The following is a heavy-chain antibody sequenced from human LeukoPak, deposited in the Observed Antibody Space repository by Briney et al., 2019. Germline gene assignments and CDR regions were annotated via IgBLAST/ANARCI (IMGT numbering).Heavy chain of an antibody. CDR3: AREYDIVANALGY. J-gene: IGHJ4*02. CDR2: INWNGGST. V-gene: IGHV3-20*04. CDR1: GFTFSSYA. Sequence: GGSLRLSCAASGFTFSSYAMHWVRQAPGKGLEWVSGINWNGGSTGYADSVKGRFTISRDNAKNSLYLQMNSLRAEDTALYYCAREYDIVANALGYWGQGTLVTVSS. D-gene: IGHD5-12*01.